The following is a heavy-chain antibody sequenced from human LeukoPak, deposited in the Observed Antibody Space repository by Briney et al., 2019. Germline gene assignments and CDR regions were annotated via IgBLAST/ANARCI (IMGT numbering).Heavy chain of an antibody. V-gene: IGHV1-18*01. Sequence: ASVKVSCKASGYTFTSYGISWVRQAPGQGLEWMGWISAYNGNTNYAQKLQGRVTITRNTSISTAYMELSSLRSEDTAVYYCARARIRYYYDSSGFNWFDPWGQGTLVTVSS. CDR1: GYTFTSYG. D-gene: IGHD3-22*01. CDR3: ARARIRYYYDSSGFNWFDP. CDR2: ISAYNGNT. J-gene: IGHJ5*02.